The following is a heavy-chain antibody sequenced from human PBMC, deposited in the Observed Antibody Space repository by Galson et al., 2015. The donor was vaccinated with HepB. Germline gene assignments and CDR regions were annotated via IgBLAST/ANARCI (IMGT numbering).Heavy chain of an antibody. CDR2: ISQDGSSQ. V-gene: IGHV3-7*01. CDR1: GFTFSSSW. J-gene: IGHJ3*02. D-gene: IGHD2-2*01. Sequence: SLRLSCAASGFTFSSSWMSWVRQAPGKGLERVANISQDGSSQYYVDSVRGRFTISRDNAKNSLYLQMNSLRAEDTAVYYCARDKGYQSFDIWGQGTMVTVSS. CDR3: ARDKGYQSFDI.